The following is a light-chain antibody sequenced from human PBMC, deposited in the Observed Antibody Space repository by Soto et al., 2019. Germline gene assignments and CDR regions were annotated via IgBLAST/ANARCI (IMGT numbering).Light chain of an antibody. CDR2: GAS. CDR3: QQYGSSST. J-gene: IGKJ4*01. V-gene: IGKV3-20*01. Sequence: EIVLTQSPGTLSLSPGERATLSCRASQSVSSSYLAWYQQKPGQAPRLLIYGASSRATGIPDRFSGSGSGTDFTLTISRLEPADFAVYYCQQYGSSSTFGGGTKVEIK. CDR1: QSVSSSY.